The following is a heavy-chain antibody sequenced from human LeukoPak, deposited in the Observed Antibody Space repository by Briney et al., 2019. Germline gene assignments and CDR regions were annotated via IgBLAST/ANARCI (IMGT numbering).Heavy chain of an antibody. D-gene: IGHD4-11*01. Sequence: PGGSLRLSCAASGFTFSSYSMNWVRQAPGKGLEWVSSISSSSSYIYYADSVKGRFTISGDNAKNSLYLQMNSLRAEDTAVYYCARDKITYSNYSPPDYWGQGTLVTVSS. V-gene: IGHV3-21*01. CDR1: GFTFSSYS. J-gene: IGHJ4*02. CDR3: ARDKITYSNYSPPDY. CDR2: ISSSSSYI.